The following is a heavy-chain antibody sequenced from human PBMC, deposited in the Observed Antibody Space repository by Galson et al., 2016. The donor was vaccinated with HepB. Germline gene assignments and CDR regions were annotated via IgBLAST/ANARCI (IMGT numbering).Heavy chain of an antibody. CDR1: GYSFTNYW. V-gene: IGHV5-10-1*01. J-gene: IGHJ4*02. D-gene: IGHD3-9*01. CDR3: ARQYNDFLPGYSVLPRYFDY. CDR2: IEPNI. Sequence: SGAEVKKPGESLRISCKGSGYSFTNYWISWVRQMPGKGLEWMGRIEPNIDYSPSFQGHVTVSVDKSISTAYLQWSSLKASDTAIYYCARQYNDFLPGYSVLPRYFDYWGQGTLVTVSS.